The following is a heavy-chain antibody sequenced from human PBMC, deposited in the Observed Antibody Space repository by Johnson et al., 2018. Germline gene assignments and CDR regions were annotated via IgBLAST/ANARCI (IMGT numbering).Heavy chain of an antibody. Sequence: QVQLVESGAELMKPGASVTVSCKASGYTFTGYAMHWVRQAPGQGLEWLGWINAGHGNTKYSEKFQGRVTIISDTSATTAYMELGSLRSEDTAVYYWAARLGYCSGGSCNGAFDVWGQGTMVTVSS. D-gene: IGHD2-15*01. J-gene: IGHJ3*01. CDR3: AARLGYCSGGSCNGAFDV. V-gene: IGHV1-3*01. CDR2: INAGHGNT. CDR1: GYTFTGYA.